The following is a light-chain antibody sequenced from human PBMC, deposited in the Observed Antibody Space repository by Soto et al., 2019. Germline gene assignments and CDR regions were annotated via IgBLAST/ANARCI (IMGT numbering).Light chain of an antibody. CDR2: EVT. J-gene: IGLJ3*02. V-gene: IGLV2-14*01. CDR3: TSYTSSNSWV. Sequence: QSALTQPASVSGSPGQSITISCTGTASDVGAYDYVSWYQQHPGKAPKLIIYEVTGRPSGVSTRFSGSKSGNTASLTFSGLLADDEADYYCTSYTSSNSWVFGGGTKLTVL. CDR1: ASDVGAYDY.